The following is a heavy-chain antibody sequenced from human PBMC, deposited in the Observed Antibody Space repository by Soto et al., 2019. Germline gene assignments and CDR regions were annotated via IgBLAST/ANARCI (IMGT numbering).Heavy chain of an antibody. Sequence: GGSLRLSCGVSRFTFSGYWMSWLRQAPGKGLEWVANIKQDGSEKYSLDSVKGRFSICRDNAEKSLYLQMDSLRVDDTAVYYCARDASGWSQYWGQGTLVTVSS. CDR3: ARDASGWSQY. CDR2: IKQDGSEK. V-gene: IGHV3-7*01. J-gene: IGHJ4*02. D-gene: IGHD6-19*01. CDR1: RFTFSGYW.